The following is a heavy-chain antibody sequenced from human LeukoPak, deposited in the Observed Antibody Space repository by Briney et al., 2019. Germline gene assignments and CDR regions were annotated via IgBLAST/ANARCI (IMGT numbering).Heavy chain of an antibody. J-gene: IGHJ5*02. CDR1: GYTFTSYG. V-gene: IGHV1-18*01. CDR3: ARDHGPRVADGWFDP. Sequence: ASVKVSCKASGYTFTSYGISWVRQAPGQGLEWMGWISAYNGNTNYAQKLQGRVTMTTDTSTSTAYMELRSLRSDDTAVYYCARDHGPRVADGWFDPWGQGTLVTVSS. D-gene: IGHD6-19*01. CDR2: ISAYNGNT.